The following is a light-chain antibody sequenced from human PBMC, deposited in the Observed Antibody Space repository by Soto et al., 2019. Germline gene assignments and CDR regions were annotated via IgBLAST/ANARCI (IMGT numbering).Light chain of an antibody. V-gene: IGLV2-14*01. CDR1: SSDVGGYNY. Sequence: SALTQPASVSGSPGQSITISCTGTSSDVGGYNYVSWYQQHPGKAPKLMIYDVSNRPSGVSNRFSGSKSGNMASLTISGLQAEDEADYYCSSYTSSSTVVFGGGTQLTVL. CDR2: DVS. CDR3: SSYTSSSTVV. J-gene: IGLJ2*01.